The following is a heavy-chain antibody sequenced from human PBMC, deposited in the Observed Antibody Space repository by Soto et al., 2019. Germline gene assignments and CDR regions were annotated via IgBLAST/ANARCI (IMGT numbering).Heavy chain of an antibody. CDR1: GGSISSYY. J-gene: IGHJ6*04. CDR2: IYYSGST. CDR3: ARVGRGARVPAANHLDV. D-gene: IGHD2-2*01. V-gene: IGHV4-59*01. Sequence: LETLSLTCTVSGGSISSYYWSWIRQPPGKGLEWIGYIYYSGSTNYNPSLKSRVTISVDTSKNQFSLKLSSVTAADTAVYYCARVGRGARVPAANHLDVWGKGTTVTVSS.